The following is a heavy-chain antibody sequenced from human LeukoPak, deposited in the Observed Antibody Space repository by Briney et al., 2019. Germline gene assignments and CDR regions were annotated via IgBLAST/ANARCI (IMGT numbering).Heavy chain of an antibody. V-gene: IGHV4-59*01. CDR1: GGSISSYY. D-gene: IGHD3-10*01. CDR3: ARPAHYGSGSYPYYFDY. CDR2: IYYSGST. J-gene: IGHJ4*02. Sequence: PSETLSLTCTVSGGSISSYYWSWIRQPPGKGLEWIGYIYYSGSTNYNPSLKSRVTISVDTSKNQSSLKLCSVTAADTAVYYCARPAHYGSGSYPYYFDYWGQGTLVTVSS.